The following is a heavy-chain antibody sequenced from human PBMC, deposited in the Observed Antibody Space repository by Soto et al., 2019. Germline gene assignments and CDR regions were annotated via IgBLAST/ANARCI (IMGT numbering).Heavy chain of an antibody. V-gene: IGHV3-49*04. CDR1: GFTFRDFS. D-gene: IGHD3-10*01. Sequence: GGSLRLSCTTSGFTFRDFSMSWVRQGPGKGLEWVGFIRSETYGETTEYAASVKDRFIISRDDSKGIAYLQMNSLKTEDTAVYYCTRNATVVGDYFDYWGQGTLVTVS. CDR2: IRSETYGETT. J-gene: IGHJ4*02. CDR3: TRNATVVGDYFDY.